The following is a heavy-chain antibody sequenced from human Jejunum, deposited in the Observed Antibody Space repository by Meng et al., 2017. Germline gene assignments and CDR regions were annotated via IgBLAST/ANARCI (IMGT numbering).Heavy chain of an antibody. CDR1: GGSFSGFH. CDR3: AREGRLWRPGIAVGSPRYRNAFDP. D-gene: IGHD6-19*01. CDR2: INHNGSA. Sequence: SETLSLTCAVSGGSFSGFHWTWIRQSPDKGLEWVGDINHNGSATYNASLKSRVTITVDTSKNQISLRLSCVTAADTAVYFCAREGRLWRPGIAVGSPRYRNAFDPWGQGTLVTVSS. J-gene: IGHJ5*02. V-gene: IGHV4-34*01.